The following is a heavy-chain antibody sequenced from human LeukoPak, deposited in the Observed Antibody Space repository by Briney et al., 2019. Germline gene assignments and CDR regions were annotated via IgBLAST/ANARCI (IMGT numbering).Heavy chain of an antibody. CDR2: IYYSGST. V-gene: IGHV4-59*01. CDR3: AREGENYDAFDI. J-gene: IGHJ3*02. CDR1: GGSISSYY. D-gene: IGHD1-7*01. Sequence: PSETLSLTCTVSGGSISSYYWSWIRQPPGKGLEWIGYIYYSGSTNYNPSLKSRVTISVDTSKNQFSLKLSSVTAADTAVYYCAREGENYDAFDIWGQGTMVTVSS.